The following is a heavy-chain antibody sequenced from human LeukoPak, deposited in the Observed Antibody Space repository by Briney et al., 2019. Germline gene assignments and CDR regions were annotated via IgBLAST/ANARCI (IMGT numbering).Heavy chain of an antibody. Sequence: SGTLSLTCAVSGGSISSSNWWSWVRQPPGKGLEWIGEIYHSGSTNYNPSLKSRVIISVDKSKNQFSLKLSSVTAADTAVYYCATHPPKLCTGGSCSDYWGQGTLVTVSS. V-gene: IGHV4-4*02. D-gene: IGHD2-15*01. CDR3: ATHPPKLCTGGSCSDY. CDR1: GGSISSSNW. CDR2: IYHSGST. J-gene: IGHJ4*02.